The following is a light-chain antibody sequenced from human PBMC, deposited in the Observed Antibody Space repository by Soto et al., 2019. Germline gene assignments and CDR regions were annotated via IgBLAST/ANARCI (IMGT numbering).Light chain of an antibody. Sequence: AIQMTQSPSSLSASVGDRVTITCRASQGISIDLTWYQQKPGKAPKLLIYGASNLQSGVPSRFSGSGSGTDFTLTISSLQPEDFATYYCLQDYNYPPTFGQGTRLEIK. J-gene: IGKJ5*01. CDR1: QGISID. CDR3: LQDYNYPPT. CDR2: GAS. V-gene: IGKV1-6*01.